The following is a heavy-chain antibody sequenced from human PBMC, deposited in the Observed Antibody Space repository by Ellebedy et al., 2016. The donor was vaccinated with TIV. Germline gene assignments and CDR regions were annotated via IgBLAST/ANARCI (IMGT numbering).Heavy chain of an antibody. Sequence: SETLSLXXAVYGGSFSGYYWSWIRQPPGRGLEWIGEVNHSGSTNYNPSLKSRVTISADTSKNQFSLKMSSVTAADTAVYYCARVWVDSSGWLGYYYGMDVWGQGTTVTVSS. CDR3: ARVWVDSSGWLGYYYGMDV. D-gene: IGHD6-19*01. V-gene: IGHV4-34*01. J-gene: IGHJ6*02. CDR1: GGSFSGYY. CDR2: VNHSGST.